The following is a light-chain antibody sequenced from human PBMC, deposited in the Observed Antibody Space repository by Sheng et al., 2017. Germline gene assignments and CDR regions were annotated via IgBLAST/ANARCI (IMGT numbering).Light chain of an antibody. CDR1: QSVTSNY. CDR3: QQYARSPLS. Sequence: EIVLTQSPGTLSLSPGEGATLSCRASQSVTSNYLAWYQQKPGQAPRLLIHGASSRATGIPDRFSGSGSGTDFTLTISRLEPEDFSVYYCQQYARSPLSFGGGTKVEIK. V-gene: IGKV3-20*01. J-gene: IGKJ4*01. CDR2: GAS.